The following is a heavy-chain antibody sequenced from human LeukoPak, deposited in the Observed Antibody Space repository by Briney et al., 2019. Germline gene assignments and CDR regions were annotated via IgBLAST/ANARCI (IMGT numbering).Heavy chain of an antibody. CDR3: ARGKSDYGDYDLYFDY. J-gene: IGHJ4*02. CDR1: GGSFSGYY. Sequence: SETLSLTCAVYGGSFSGYYWSWIRQPPGKGLEWIGEINHSGSTNYNPSLKSRVTISVDTSKNQFSLKLSSVTAADTAVYYCARGKSDYGDYDLYFDYWGQGTLVTVSS. D-gene: IGHD4-17*01. V-gene: IGHV4-34*01. CDR2: INHSGST.